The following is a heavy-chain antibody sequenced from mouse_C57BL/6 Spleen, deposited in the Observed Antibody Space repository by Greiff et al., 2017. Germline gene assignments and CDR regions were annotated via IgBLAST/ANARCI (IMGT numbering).Heavy chain of an antibody. CDR1: GYAFSSSW. J-gene: IGHJ2*01. D-gene: IGHD1-1*01. Sequence: VQRVESGPELVKPGASVKISCKASGYAFSSSWMNWVKQRPGKGLEWIGRIYPGDGDTNYNGKFKGKATLTADKSSSTAYMQLSSLTSEDSAVYFCARRYYGSESWGQGTTLTVSS. CDR2: IYPGDGDT. CDR3: ARRYYGSES. V-gene: IGHV1-82*01.